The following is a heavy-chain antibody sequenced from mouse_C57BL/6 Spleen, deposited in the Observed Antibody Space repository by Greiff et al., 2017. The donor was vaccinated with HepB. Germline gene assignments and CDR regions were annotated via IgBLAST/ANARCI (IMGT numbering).Heavy chain of an antibody. CDR2: LNPGSGGT. V-gene: IGHV1-54*01. CDR1: GYAFTNYL. Sequence: QVQLQQSGAELVRPGTSVKVSCKASGYAFTNYLIEWVKQRPGQGLEWIGVLNPGSGGTNYNEKFQGKATLTADKSSSTAYMQLSSLTSEDSAVYFCARSPSITTVVAPYFDYWGQGTTLTVSS. CDR3: ARSPSITTVVAPYFDY. J-gene: IGHJ2*01. D-gene: IGHD1-1*01.